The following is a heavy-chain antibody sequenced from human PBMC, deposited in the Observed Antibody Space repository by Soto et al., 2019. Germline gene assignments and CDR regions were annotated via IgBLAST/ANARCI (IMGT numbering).Heavy chain of an antibody. CDR1: GFTFSSYD. CDR3: ARGSVRYFDWSPHYYGMDV. Sequence: GGSLRLSCAASGFTFSSYDMHWVRQATGKGLEWVSAIGTAGDTYYPGSVKGRFTISRENAKNSLYLQMNSLRAGDTAVYYCARGSVRYFDWSPHYYGMDVWGKGTTVTVSS. J-gene: IGHJ6*04. D-gene: IGHD3-9*01. V-gene: IGHV3-13*01. CDR2: IGTAGDT.